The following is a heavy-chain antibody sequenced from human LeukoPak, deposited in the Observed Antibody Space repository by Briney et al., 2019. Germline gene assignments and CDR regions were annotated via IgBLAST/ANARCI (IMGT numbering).Heavy chain of an antibody. V-gene: IGHV5-51*01. CDR1: GYSFASSW. Sequence: GESLKISCKDSGYSFASSWIAWVRQTPGKCLEWMVIVYPGDSDTRYSPSFQGQVTISADKSISTAYLQWSSLKASDTAMYYCARLSEAASGPYYYYGMAVWGQGTTVTVSS. D-gene: IGHD6-13*01. CDR3: ARLSEAASGPYYYYGMAV. J-gene: IGHJ6*02. CDR2: VYPGDSDT.